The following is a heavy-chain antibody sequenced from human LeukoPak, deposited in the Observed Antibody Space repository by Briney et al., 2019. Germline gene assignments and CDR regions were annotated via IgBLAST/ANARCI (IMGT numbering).Heavy chain of an antibody. J-gene: IGHJ5*02. CDR2: IYYSGST. CDR3: ARGSPRYYYGSGSYSADWFDP. CDR1: GGSISSGGYY. V-gene: IGHV4-31*03. Sequence: SQTLSLTCTVSGGSISSGGYYWSWIRQHPGKGLEWIGYIYYSGSTYYNPSLRSRVTISVDTSKNHFFLKLSSVTDADTAVYYCARGSPRYYYGSGSYSADWFDPWGQGTLVTVSS. D-gene: IGHD3-10*01.